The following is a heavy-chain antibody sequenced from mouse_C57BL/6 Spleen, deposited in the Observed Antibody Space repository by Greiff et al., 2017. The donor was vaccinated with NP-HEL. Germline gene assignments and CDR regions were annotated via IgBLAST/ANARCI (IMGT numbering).Heavy chain of an antibody. J-gene: IGHJ3*01. CDR3: AREGAYYYPSAY. Sequence: QVQLQQPGAELVKPGASVKLSCKASGYTFTSYWMHWVKQRPGRGLEWIGRIDPNSGGTKYNEKFKSKATLTVDKPSSTAYMQLSSLTSEDSAVYYCAREGAYYYPSAYWGQGTLVTVSA. CDR1: GYTFTSYW. V-gene: IGHV1-72*01. CDR2: IDPNSGGT. D-gene: IGHD1-1*01.